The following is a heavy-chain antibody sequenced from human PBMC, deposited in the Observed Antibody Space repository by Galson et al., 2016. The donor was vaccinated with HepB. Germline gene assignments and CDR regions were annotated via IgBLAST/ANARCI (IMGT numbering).Heavy chain of an antibody. CDR2: INPKNGGT. CDR3: GRDHGPDGHNLYYYYYMDV. Sequence: SVKVSCKASGYTFSDYYIHWVRQAPGQGLQWMGRINPKNGGTNYAQKFQGRVTMTGGTSITTAYMELSSLKSDDTAVYYCGRDHGPDGHNLYYYYYMDVWGKGTTVTVSS. V-gene: IGHV1-2*06. CDR1: GYTFSDYY. J-gene: IGHJ6*03. D-gene: IGHD5-24*01.